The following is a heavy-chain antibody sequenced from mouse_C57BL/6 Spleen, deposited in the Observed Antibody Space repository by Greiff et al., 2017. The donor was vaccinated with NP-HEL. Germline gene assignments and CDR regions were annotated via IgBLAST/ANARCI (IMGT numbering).Heavy chain of an antibody. V-gene: IGHV7-3*01. D-gene: IGHD1-1*01. J-gene: IGHJ2*01. CDR3: ARFYDYGSSHYFDY. Sequence: EVKLVESGGGLVQPGGSLSLSCAASGFTFTDYYMSWVRQPPGKALELLGFVRNKANGYTTEYRASLKGRFTISRDNSQSILYLQMNALRAEESATYYCARFYDYGSSHYFDYWGQGTTLTVSS. CDR2: VRNKANGYTT. CDR1: GFTFTDYY.